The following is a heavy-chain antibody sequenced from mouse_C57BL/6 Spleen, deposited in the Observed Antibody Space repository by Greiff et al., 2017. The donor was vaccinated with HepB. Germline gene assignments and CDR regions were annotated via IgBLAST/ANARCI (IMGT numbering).Heavy chain of an antibody. J-gene: IGHJ2*01. Sequence: EVQLQHSGPELVKPGASVKISCKASGYSFTGYYMNWVKQSPEKSLEWIGEINPSTGGTTYNQKFKAKATLTVDKSSSTAYMQLKSLTSEDSAVYYCARGPNLDYWGQGTTLTVSS. V-gene: IGHV1-42*01. CDR2: INPSTGGT. D-gene: IGHD4-1*01. CDR1: GYSFTGYY. CDR3: ARGPNLDY.